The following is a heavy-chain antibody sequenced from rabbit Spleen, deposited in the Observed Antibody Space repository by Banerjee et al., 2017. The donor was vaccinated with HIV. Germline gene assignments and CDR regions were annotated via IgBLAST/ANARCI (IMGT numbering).Heavy chain of an antibody. CDR3: GRLSVDFACFGL. V-gene: IGHV1S40*01. J-gene: IGHJ4*01. CDR1: GFSFSGILY. Sequence: QSLEESGGDLVKPRASLTLTCTASGFSFSGILYMCWVRQAPGKGLEWIACINAVTGKAVYASWAKGRFTFSKTSSTTVTLQMTSLTAADTATYFCGRLSVDFACFGLWGPGTLVTVS. CDR2: INAVTGKA. D-gene: IGHD5-1*01.